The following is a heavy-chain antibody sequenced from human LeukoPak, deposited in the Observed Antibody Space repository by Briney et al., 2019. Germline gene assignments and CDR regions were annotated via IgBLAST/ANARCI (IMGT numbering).Heavy chain of an antibody. V-gene: IGHV3-21*01. D-gene: IGHD4-17*01. J-gene: IGHJ4*02. CDR1: GFTFSSYS. CDR3: ARSNGDYAFDY. Sequence: GGSLRLSCAASGFTFSSYSMNWVRQAPGKGLEWVSSISSSNNYIYYADSAKGRFTISRDNAKNSLYLQMNSLRAEDTAVYYCARSNGDYAFDYWGQGTLVTVSS. CDR2: ISSSNNYI.